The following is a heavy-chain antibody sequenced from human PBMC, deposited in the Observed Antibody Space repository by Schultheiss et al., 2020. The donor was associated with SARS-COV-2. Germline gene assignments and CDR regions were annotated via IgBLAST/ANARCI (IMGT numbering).Heavy chain of an antibody. Sequence: GESLKISCKASGYTFTSYAMHWVRQAPGQGLEWMGIINPSGGSTSYAQKFQGRVTMTRDTSTSTVYMELSSLRSEDTAVYYCARAMHYYHSNWYFDLWGRGTLVTVSS. CDR1: GYTFTSYA. J-gene: IGHJ2*01. V-gene: IGHV1-46*01. CDR3: ARAMHYYHSNWYFDL. D-gene: IGHD3-22*01. CDR2: INPSGGST.